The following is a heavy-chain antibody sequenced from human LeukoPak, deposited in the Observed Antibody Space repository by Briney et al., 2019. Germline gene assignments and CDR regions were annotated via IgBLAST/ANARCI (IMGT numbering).Heavy chain of an antibody. D-gene: IGHD3-10*01. CDR3: AKHYYGSGSYYEAFDI. V-gene: IGHV3-23*01. Sequence: PGGSLRLSCAASGLTFSSYAMSWVRQAPGKGLEWVSAISGSGGSTYYADSVKGRFTISRDNSKNTLYLQMNSLRAEDTAVYYCAKHYYGSGSYYEAFDIWGQGTMVTVSS. CDR1: GLTFSSYA. CDR2: ISGSGGST. J-gene: IGHJ3*02.